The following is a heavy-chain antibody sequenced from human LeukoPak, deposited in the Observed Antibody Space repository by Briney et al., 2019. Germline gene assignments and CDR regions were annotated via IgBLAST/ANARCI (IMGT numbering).Heavy chain of an antibody. CDR2: INPNSGDT. CDR1: GYTFTGYY. Sequence: ASVKVSCKASGYTFTGYYMHWVRQAPGQGPEWMGWINPNSGDTIYAQKFQGRVTMTRDTSISTAYMELSRLTSDDTALYYCARHHYVWGSYENWGQGTLVTVSS. V-gene: IGHV1-2*02. D-gene: IGHD3-16*01. J-gene: IGHJ4*02. CDR3: ARHHYVWGSYEN.